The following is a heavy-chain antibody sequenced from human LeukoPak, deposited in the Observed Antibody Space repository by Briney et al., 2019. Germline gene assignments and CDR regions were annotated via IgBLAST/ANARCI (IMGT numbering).Heavy chain of an antibody. V-gene: IGHV6-1*01. CDR3: AREQLWSGPNRFDS. CDR1: GDSVSSKSGG. J-gene: IGHJ5*01. Sequence: SQTLSLTCGISGDSVSSKSGGWNWIRQSPSRGLEWLGRTYYTSRWYNEYAVSMKSRITINSDTSKNQLSMHLDSVTPEDTAVYYCAREQLWSGPNRFDSWGQGTLVTVSS. D-gene: IGHD3-10*02. CDR2: TYYTSRWYN.